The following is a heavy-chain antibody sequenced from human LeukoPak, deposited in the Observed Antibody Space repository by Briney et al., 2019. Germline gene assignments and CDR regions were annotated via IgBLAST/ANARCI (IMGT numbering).Heavy chain of an antibody. CDR1: GFTFSSYG. CDR2: IRYDGSNK. CDR3: AKDLSMIWCSTTTCSYFDY. J-gene: IGHJ4*02. V-gene: IGHV3-30*02. Sequence: GGSLRLSCAASGFTFSSYGIHWVRQAPGKGLEGVAFIRYDGSNKYYADSVKGRFTISRDNSKSTLYLQMNSLRAEDTAVYYCAKDLSMIWCSTTTCSYFDYWGQGTLVTVSS. D-gene: IGHD2-2*01.